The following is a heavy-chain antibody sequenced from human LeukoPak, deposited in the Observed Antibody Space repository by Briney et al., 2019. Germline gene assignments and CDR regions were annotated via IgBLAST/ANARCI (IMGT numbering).Heavy chain of an antibody. V-gene: IGHV1-69*13. J-gene: IGHJ6*02. CDR2: IIPIFGTA. CDR1: GGTFSSYA. CDR3: ARQGDTAMVSHYYYGMDV. Sequence: SVKVSCKASGGTFSSYAISWVRQAPGQGLEWMGGIIPIFGTANYAQKFQGRVTITADESTSTAYMELSSPRSEDTAVYYCARQGDTAMVSHYYYGMDVWGQGTTVTVSS. D-gene: IGHD5-18*01.